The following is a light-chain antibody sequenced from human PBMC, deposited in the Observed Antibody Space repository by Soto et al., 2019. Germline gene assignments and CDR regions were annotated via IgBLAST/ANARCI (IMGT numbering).Light chain of an antibody. J-gene: IGLJ2*01. CDR1: SRDVGGYNY. CDR3: SSYRNSTTLVV. Sequence: QSVLTQPASVSGSPGQSITISCTGTSRDVGGYNYVSWYQQHPGKAPKRMIYEVSNRPSGVSNRFSGSKSGNTASLTISGLRPEDEADYYCSSYRNSTTLVVFGGGTKVTVL. CDR2: EVS. V-gene: IGLV2-14*01.